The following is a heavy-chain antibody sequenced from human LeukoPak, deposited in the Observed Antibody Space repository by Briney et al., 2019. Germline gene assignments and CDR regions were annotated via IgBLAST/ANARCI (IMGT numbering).Heavy chain of an antibody. CDR1: GVSFSGYC. CDR3: ASFRPLGPYYYYFAFDV. J-gene: IGHJ6*02. Sequence: SETLSLTCAVNGVSFSGYCWSWVRQPPGKGLEWIGEINHSGSADYNPSLKSRVTISLDTSKTQLSLNLSSVTAADTSVYYCASFRPLGPYYYYFAFDVWGQGTTVTVSS. V-gene: IGHV4-34*01. CDR2: INHSGSA. D-gene: IGHD3-16*02.